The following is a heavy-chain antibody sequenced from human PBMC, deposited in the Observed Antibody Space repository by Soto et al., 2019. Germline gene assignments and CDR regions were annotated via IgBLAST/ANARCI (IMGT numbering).Heavy chain of an antibody. V-gene: IGHV4-39*01. CDR1: GASVSGSAYY. Sequence: QLQLQESGPGLVKPSETLSLACSVSGASVSGSAYYWGWIRQPPGKGLEWVGSIHYSGITHYNPSLKSRATKSVDTSQNQFSLKLSSVTAADTAVYYCARRAHGYTTNWFDPWGQGTLVIVS. CDR2: IHYSGIT. J-gene: IGHJ5*02. D-gene: IGHD3-16*01. CDR3: ARRAHGYTTNWFDP.